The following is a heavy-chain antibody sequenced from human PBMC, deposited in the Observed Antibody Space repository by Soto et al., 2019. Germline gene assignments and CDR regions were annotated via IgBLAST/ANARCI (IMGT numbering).Heavy chain of an antibody. Sequence: ASVKVSCKASGYTFTSYAMHWVRQAPGQRLEWMGWINAGNGNTKYSQKFQGRVTITRDTSASTAYMELSSLRSEDTAVYYCARDGLRFLSLVSYYYYMDVWGKGTTVTVSS. CDR3: ARDGLRFLSLVSYYYYMDV. CDR2: INAGNGNT. CDR1: GYTFTSYA. V-gene: IGHV1-3*01. D-gene: IGHD3-3*01. J-gene: IGHJ6*03.